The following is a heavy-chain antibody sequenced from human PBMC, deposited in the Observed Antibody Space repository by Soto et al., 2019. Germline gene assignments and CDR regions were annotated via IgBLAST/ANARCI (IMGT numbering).Heavy chain of an antibody. CDR1: GGTFSSYA. V-gene: IGHV1-69*13. J-gene: IGHJ6*02. Sequence: ASVKVSCKASGGTFSSYAISWVRQAPGQGHERMGGIIPIFGTANYAQKFQGRVTITADESTSTAYMELSSLRSEDTAVYYCARALHLIKRYSGSLKPYYYYGMDVWGQGTTVTVSS. D-gene: IGHD1-26*01. CDR3: ARALHLIKRYSGSLKPYYYYGMDV. CDR2: IIPIFGTA.